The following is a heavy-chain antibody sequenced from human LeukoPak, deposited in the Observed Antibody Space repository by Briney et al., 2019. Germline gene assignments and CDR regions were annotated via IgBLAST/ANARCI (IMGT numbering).Heavy chain of an antibody. CDR3: ARVYSSGWYGLNYFDY. D-gene: IGHD6-19*01. V-gene: IGHV1-8*01. CDR2: MNPNSGNT. CDR1: GYTFTSYD. Sequence: ASVKVSCKASGYTFTSYDINWVRQATGQGLEWMGWMNPNSGNTGYAQKFQGRVTITRNTSISTAYMELSSLRSEDTAVYYRARVYSSGWYGLNYFDYWGQGTLVTVSS. J-gene: IGHJ4*02.